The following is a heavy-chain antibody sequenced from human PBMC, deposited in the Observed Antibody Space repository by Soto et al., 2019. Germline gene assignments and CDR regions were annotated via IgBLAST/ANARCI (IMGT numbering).Heavy chain of an antibody. J-gene: IGHJ6*02. D-gene: IGHD3-16*01. V-gene: IGHV3-53*01. CDR1: GLTVSHHY. CDR2: LYTEGTT. CDR3: VRPRPSGENYGMDV. Sequence: EVQLVESGGGLIQPGGSLRLSCVASGLTVSHHYMAWVRQAPEMGLEWVSILYTEGTTYYADAVKGRFNISRDSSKNTLFLQMDSLRAEDTAVYYCVRPRPSGENYGMDVWGQGTTVTVSS.